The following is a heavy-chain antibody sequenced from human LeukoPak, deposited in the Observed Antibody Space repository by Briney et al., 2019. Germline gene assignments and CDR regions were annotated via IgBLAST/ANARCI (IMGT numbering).Heavy chain of an antibody. Sequence: SETLSLTCAVYGGSFSGYYWSWIRQPPGKGLEWIGEINHSGSTNYNPSLKSRVTISVDTSKNQFSLKLSSATAADTAVYYCARDRHYYGSGSSPGVFDPWGQGTLVTVSS. CDR2: INHSGST. CDR3: ARDRHYYGSGSSPGVFDP. D-gene: IGHD3-10*01. CDR1: GGSFSGYY. V-gene: IGHV4-34*01. J-gene: IGHJ5*02.